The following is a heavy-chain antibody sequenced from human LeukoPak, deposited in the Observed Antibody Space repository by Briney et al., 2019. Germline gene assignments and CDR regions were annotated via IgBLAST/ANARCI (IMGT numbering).Heavy chain of an antibody. CDR1: GFTFNTYT. V-gene: IGHV3-30-3*01. J-gene: IGHJ6*02. D-gene: IGHD1/OR15-1a*01. Sequence: PGGSLRLSCAASGFTFNTYTMHWVRQAPGKGLEWVALISYHGSNEYSADSMKGRFTISRDNAKNSLYLQMNSLRAEDTAVYYCSREEENNSSGYYYYGMDVWGQGTTVTVSS. CDR3: SREEENNSSGYYYYGMDV. CDR2: ISYHGSNE.